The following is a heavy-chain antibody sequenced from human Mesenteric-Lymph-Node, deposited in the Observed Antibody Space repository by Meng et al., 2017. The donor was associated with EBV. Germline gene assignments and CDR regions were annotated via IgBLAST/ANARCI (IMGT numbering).Heavy chain of an antibody. Sequence: EVRLGGPGGGLIHLGGSLRLFCAASGFVGSGHYMSWVRQAPGKGLEWVSVIYTDGSTYYADSVKGRFTISRDNSKNTMFIQMNNLRVDDTAVYYCVRGPWNNWGQGTLVTVSS. CDR1: GFVGSGHY. CDR3: VRGPWNN. J-gene: IGHJ4*02. V-gene: IGHV3-53*01. D-gene: IGHD1/OR15-1a*01. CDR2: IYTDGST.